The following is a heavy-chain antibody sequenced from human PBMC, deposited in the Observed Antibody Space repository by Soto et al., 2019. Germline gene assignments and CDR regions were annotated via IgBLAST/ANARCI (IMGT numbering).Heavy chain of an antibody. CDR2: ISGYTGNT. Sequence: QVQLVQCGGEVKQPGASGKVSCKPSGYTFSNYGISWVRQAPGQGLEWVGWISGYTGNTKHAQNVQGRVTLTTDTSTSTAYMELRSLTSDDTAVYYCARDRDTSGWYRSNYWGQGTLVSVSS. CDR3: ARDRDTSGWYRSNY. J-gene: IGHJ4*02. CDR1: GYTFSNYG. V-gene: IGHV1-18*01. D-gene: IGHD6-19*01.